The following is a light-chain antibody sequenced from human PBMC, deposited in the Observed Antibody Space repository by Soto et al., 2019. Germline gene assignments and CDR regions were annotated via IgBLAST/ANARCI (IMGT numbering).Light chain of an antibody. Sequence: QSALTQPASVSGSPGQSITISCTGTSSDVGGYNYVSWYQQHPGKGPKLIIYEVSNRPSGVSNRFSGSKSGNTASLTISGLQSEDEADYYCSSFTSTSTLVFGGVTKLTVL. V-gene: IGLV2-14*01. CDR2: EVS. CDR1: SSDVGGYNY. J-gene: IGLJ3*02. CDR3: SSFTSTSTLV.